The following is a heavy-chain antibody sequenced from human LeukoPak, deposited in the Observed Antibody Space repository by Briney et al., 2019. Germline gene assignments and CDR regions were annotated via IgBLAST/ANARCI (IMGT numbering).Heavy chain of an antibody. CDR2: ISGSGGST. J-gene: IGHJ4*02. V-gene: IGHV3-23*01. CDR1: GFTFSSYA. CDR3: AKDAASVYYDYIWGSYRYFDY. D-gene: IGHD3-16*02. Sequence: GGSLRLSRAASGFTFSSYAMSWVRQAPGKGLEWVSAISGSGGSTYYADSVKGRSTISRDNSKNTLYLQMNSLRAGDTAVYYCAKDAASVYYDYIWGSYRYFDYWGQGTLVTVSS.